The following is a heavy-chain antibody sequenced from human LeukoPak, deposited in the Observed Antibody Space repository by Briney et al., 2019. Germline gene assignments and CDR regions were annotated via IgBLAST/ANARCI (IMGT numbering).Heavy chain of an antibody. CDR2: INPNSGGT. Sequence: ASVTVSCKASGYTFTGYYIHWVRQAPGQGLEWMGLINPNSGGTNYVQKFQGRVTMTRDTSISTAYMELSRLRSDDTAVYYCARSRSVITTTIIVIRRPWFDPWGQGTLVTVSS. J-gene: IGHJ5*02. CDR1: GYTFTGYY. D-gene: IGHD3-22*01. CDR3: ARSRSVITTTIIVIRRPWFDP. V-gene: IGHV1-2*02.